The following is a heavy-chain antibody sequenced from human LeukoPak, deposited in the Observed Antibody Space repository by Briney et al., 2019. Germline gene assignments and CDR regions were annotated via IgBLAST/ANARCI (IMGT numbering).Heavy chain of an antibody. Sequence: ASVKVSCKASGYTFTGYYMHWVRQAPGQGLEWMGWINPNSGGTNYAQKFQGRVTMTRDTSISTAYMELSRLRSDDTAVYYCAREYSSSWDNYYYYMDAWGKGTTVTVSS. D-gene: IGHD6-6*01. J-gene: IGHJ6*03. CDR2: INPNSGGT. CDR3: AREYSSSWDNYYYYMDA. CDR1: GYTFTGYY. V-gene: IGHV1-2*02.